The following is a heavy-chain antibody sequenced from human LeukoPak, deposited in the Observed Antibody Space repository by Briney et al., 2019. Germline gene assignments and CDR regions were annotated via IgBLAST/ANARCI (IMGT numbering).Heavy chain of an antibody. D-gene: IGHD4-17*01. V-gene: IGHV3-48*03. J-gene: IGHJ6*02. Sequence: GGSLRLSCAASGFTFSSYEMDWVRQAPGKGLDWVSYISSSGSSIYYADSVKGRFTISRDNAKNSLYLQMNSLRAEDTAVYYCARGLDGAYYFYYGLEVWGQGTTVTVSS. CDR1: GFTFSSYE. CDR3: ARGLDGAYYFYYGLEV. CDR2: ISSSGSSI.